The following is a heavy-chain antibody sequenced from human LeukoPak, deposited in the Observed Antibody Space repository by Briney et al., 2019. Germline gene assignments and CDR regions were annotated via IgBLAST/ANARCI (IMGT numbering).Heavy chain of an antibody. CDR3: ARWWGVNWSGYFLDYFDY. V-gene: IGHV7-4-1*02. D-gene: IGHD3-3*01. J-gene: IGHJ4*02. CDR2: INTNTGNP. Sequence: ASVKVSCKASGYTFTSYAMNWVRQAPGQGLEWMGWINTNTGNPTYAQGFTGRFVFSLDTSVCTAYLQISSLKAEDTAVYYCARWWGVNWSGYFLDYFDYWGQGTLVTVSS. CDR1: GYTFTSYA.